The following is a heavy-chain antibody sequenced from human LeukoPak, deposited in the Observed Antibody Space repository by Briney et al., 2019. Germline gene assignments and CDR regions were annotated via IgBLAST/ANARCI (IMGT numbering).Heavy chain of an antibody. J-gene: IGHJ4*02. CDR3: ARDRGGSYSAIDY. CDR2: ISSSSSTI. D-gene: IGHD1-26*01. V-gene: IGHV3-48*04. Sequence: GGSLRLSCAASGFTFSSYSMNWGRQAPGKGLEWVSFISSSSSTIYYADSVKGRFTISRDNAKNSLYLQMNSLRAEDAAVHYCARDRGGSYSAIDYWGQGTLVTVSS. CDR1: GFTFSSYS.